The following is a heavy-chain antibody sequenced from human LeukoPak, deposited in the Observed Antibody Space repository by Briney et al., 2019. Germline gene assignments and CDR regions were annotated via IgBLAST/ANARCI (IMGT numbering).Heavy chain of an antibody. V-gene: IGHV3-21*01. J-gene: IGHJ4*02. Sequence: GGSLRLSCAASGFTFSSYSMNWVRQAPGKGLEWVSSISSSSSYIYYADSVKGRFTISRDNAKNSLYLQMNNLREEDTAVYYCTRDPILGAPDYFDYWGQGTLVTVSS. CDR2: ISSSSSYI. D-gene: IGHD1-26*01. CDR1: GFTFSSYS. CDR3: TRDPILGAPDYFDY.